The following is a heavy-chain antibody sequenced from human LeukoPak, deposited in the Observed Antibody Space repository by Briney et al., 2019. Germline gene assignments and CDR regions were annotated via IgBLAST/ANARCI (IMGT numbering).Heavy chain of an antibody. D-gene: IGHD3-22*01. Sequence: GASVKVSCKTSGYTFSDYYIHWIRQAPGQGLEWVGWINPNSGDTDYAQKFQGRVTVTRDTSISTAYMELGRLRSEDTAVYYRARGVRVGTMIVVVIGRKSYYFDYWGQGTLVTVST. V-gene: IGHV1-2*02. CDR1: GYTFSDYY. CDR3: ARGVRVGTMIVVVIGRKSYYFDY. J-gene: IGHJ4*02. CDR2: INPNSGDT.